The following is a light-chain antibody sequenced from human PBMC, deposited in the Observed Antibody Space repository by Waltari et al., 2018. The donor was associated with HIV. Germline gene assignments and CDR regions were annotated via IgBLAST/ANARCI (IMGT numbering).Light chain of an antibody. CDR3: QSYDIRLSGAV. CDR1: TSDIRAGYD. V-gene: IGLV1-40*01. Sequence: QSVLTQPPSVSGAPGQRVTISCVGNTSDIRAGYDVHWYQQLPGTAPKLLIFSNTNRPSGVPDRFSGSKSGMSASLAITGLQTEDEGDYYCQSYDIRLSGAVFGGGTKLTVL. J-gene: IGLJ3*02. CDR2: SNT.